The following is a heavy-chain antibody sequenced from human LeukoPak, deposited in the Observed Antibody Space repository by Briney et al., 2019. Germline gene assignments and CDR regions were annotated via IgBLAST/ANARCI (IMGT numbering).Heavy chain of an antibody. CDR1: GGTFSSYA. CDR3: ARSGALRYFDWLL. CDR2: IIPIFGTA. V-gene: IGHV1-69*05. Sequence: GASVKVSCXAPGGTFSSYAISWVRQAPGQGLGWMGRIIPIFGTANYAQKFQGRVTITTDESTSTAYMELSSLRSEDTAVYYCARSGALRYFDWLLWGQGTLVTVSS. D-gene: IGHD3-9*01. J-gene: IGHJ4*02.